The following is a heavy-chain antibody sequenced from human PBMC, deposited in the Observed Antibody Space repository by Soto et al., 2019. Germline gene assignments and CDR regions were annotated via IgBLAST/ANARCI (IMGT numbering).Heavy chain of an antibody. CDR3: AREDIVVVPAAINWFDP. J-gene: IGHJ5*02. CDR2: ISSDGGST. D-gene: IGHD2-2*01. V-gene: IGHV3-23*01. CDR1: GFTFSSYA. Sequence: GGSLRLSCAASGFTFSSYAMSWVRQAPGKGLEWVSAISSDGGSTCYADSVKGRFTISRDNAKNTLYLQMNSLRAEDTAVYYCAREDIVVVPAAINWFDPWGQGTLVTVSS.